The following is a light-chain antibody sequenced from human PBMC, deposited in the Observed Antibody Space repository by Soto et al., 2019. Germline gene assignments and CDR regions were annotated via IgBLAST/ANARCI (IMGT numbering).Light chain of an antibody. V-gene: IGKV1-39*01. CDR3: QQSYSTPYT. CDR2: VAS. CDR1: QTISSY. J-gene: IGKJ2*01. Sequence: DIQMTQSPSSLSASVGDRVTITCRASQTISSYLNWYQQKPGKAPNLLIYVASSFQSAVPSRFSRSGSGTDFTLTISSRQPEDFATYYCQQSYSTPYTFGQGTKLEIK.